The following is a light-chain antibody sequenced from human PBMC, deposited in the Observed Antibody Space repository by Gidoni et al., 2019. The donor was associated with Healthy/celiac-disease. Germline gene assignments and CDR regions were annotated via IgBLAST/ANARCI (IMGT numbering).Light chain of an antibody. CDR2: AAS. V-gene: IGKV1-9*01. CDR1: QGISSY. CDR3: QQLNSYPIT. J-gene: IGKJ5*01. Sequence: DIQLTQSPSFLSASVGDRVTITCRASQGISSYLAWYQQKPGKAPMLLIYAASTLQSGVPSRFSGSGSGTEFTLTISSLHPEDLATYYCQQLNSYPITFGQGTRLEIK.